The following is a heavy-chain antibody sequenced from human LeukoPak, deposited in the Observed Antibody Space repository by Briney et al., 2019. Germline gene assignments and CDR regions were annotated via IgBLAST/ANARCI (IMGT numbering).Heavy chain of an antibody. CDR1: GYTFGSYW. J-gene: IGHJ4*02. V-gene: IGHV3-74*01. CDR2: INNDGSST. Sequence: GGSLRLSCAASGYTFGSYWMYWVRQAPGKGLVWVSRINNDGSSTIYADSVKGRFTISRDDAKNTLYLQMNSLRDDDTAVYYCVRDNGGEHLWGQGTLLTVSS. CDR3: VRDNGGEHL. D-gene: IGHD3-16*01.